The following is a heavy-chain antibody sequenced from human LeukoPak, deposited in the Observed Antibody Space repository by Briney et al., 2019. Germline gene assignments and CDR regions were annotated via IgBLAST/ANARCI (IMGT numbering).Heavy chain of an antibody. D-gene: IGHD4-17*01. CDR3: VKGTSYGDY. V-gene: IGHV3-64D*09. J-gene: IGHJ4*02. CDR1: GFTFSSYA. CDR2: ICSNGGST. Sequence: GGSLRLSCSASGFTFSSYAMHWVRQAPGKGLEYVSAICSNGGSTYYADSVKGRFTISRDNSTNTLYLQMSSLRAEATAVYYCVKGTSYGDYWGQGTLVTVSS.